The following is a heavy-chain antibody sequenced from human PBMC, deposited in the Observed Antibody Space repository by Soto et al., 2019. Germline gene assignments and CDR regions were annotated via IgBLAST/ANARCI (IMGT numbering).Heavy chain of an antibody. CDR1: GYSIASGYY. CDR2: IYHAGSV. Sequence: ETLSLTCAVSGYSIASGYYWAWIRQSPGKGLEWIGSIYHAGSVYYNPSLNSRVAVSLDTSKNHFSLKLTSVTAADTAVYYCDRTFDYYGMDVWGQGTTVTV. V-gene: IGHV4-38-2*01. J-gene: IGHJ6*02. CDR3: DRTFDYYGMDV.